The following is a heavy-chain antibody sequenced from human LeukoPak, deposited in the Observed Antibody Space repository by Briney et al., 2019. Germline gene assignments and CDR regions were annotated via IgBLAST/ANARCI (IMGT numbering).Heavy chain of an antibody. Sequence: ASVKVSCKASGYTFTGYYMHWVRQAPGQGLEWMGWINPNSGGTNYAQSFQGRVTMTRDTSSSTAHMELSRLRSDDTAVYYCARGDCSVSGCHGGNWFDPWGQRTLVTVSS. CDR1: GYTFTGYY. J-gene: IGHJ5*02. CDR3: ARGDCSVSGCHGGNWFDP. CDR2: INPNSGGT. V-gene: IGHV1-2*02. D-gene: IGHD2-15*01.